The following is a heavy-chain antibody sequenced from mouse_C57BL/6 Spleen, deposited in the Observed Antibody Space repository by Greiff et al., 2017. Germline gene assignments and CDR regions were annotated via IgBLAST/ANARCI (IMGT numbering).Heavy chain of an antibody. CDR2: FHPYNDDT. Sequence: VKLMESGAELVKPGASVKMSCKASGYTFTTYPIEWMKQNHGKSLEWIGNFHPYNDDTKYNEKFKGKATLTVEKSSSTVYLELSRLTSDDSAVYYCARGGYPRYWYFDVWGTGTTVTVSS. J-gene: IGHJ1*03. CDR1: GYTFTTYP. V-gene: IGHV1-47*01. CDR3: ARGGYPRYWYFDV. D-gene: IGHD2-2*01.